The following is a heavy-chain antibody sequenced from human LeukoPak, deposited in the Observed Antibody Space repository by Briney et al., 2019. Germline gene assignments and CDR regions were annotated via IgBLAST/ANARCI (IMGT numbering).Heavy chain of an antibody. V-gene: IGHV3-74*01. CDR3: AKVGRESSGYYYYYYYYMDV. CDR2: INTDGSST. J-gene: IGHJ6*03. D-gene: IGHD3-22*01. Sequence: GGSLRLSCAASGFTSSSYGMHWVRQAPGKGLVWVSHINTDGSSTNYADSVKGRFTISRDNARNTLYLQMNSLRAEDTAVYYCAKVGRESSGYYYYYYYYMDVWGKGTTVTVSS. CDR1: GFTSSSYG.